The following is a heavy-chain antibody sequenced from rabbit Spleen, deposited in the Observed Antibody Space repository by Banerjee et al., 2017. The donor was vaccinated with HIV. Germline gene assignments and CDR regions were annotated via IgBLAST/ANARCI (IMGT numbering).Heavy chain of an antibody. CDR2: IDPVFGSA. Sequence: QLKESGGGLVQPGGSLKLSCKASGFDFSSSYMSWVRQAPGKGLEWIGYIDPVFGSAYYTNWVNGRFTISTDNAQHTVDLQMNSLTAADTATYFCAREDVGGSINLWGQGTLVTVS. CDR1: GFDFSSSY. D-gene: IGHD1-1*01. J-gene: IGHJ4*01. CDR3: AREDVGGSINL. V-gene: IGHV1S7*01.